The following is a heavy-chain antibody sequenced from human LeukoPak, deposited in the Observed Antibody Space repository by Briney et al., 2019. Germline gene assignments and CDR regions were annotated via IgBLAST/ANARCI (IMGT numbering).Heavy chain of an antibody. CDR2: INHSGST. V-gene: IGHV4-34*01. D-gene: IGHD6-13*01. CDR1: GGSFSGYY. Sequence: SETLSLTCAVYGGSFSGYYWSWIRQPPGKGLEWIGEINHSGSTNYNPSLKSRVTISVDTSKNQFSLKLSSVTAADTAVYYCARGAPGDIAAAGADYYGMDVWGQGTTVTVSS. CDR3: ARGAPGDIAAAGADYYGMDV. J-gene: IGHJ6*02.